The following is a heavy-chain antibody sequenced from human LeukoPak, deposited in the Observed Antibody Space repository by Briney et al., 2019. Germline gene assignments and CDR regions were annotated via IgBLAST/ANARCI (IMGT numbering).Heavy chain of an antibody. J-gene: IGHJ5*02. CDR1: GFTFSSYS. D-gene: IGHD3-16*01. Sequence: GGSLGLSCAASGFTFSSYSMNWVRQAPGKGLEWLSYISSGSSTMYYADSVKGRFTISRDNAKNLMYLQMNSLRDEDTAVYYCARDFVGGATWGQGTLVTVSS. CDR3: ARDFVGGAT. CDR2: ISSGSSTM. V-gene: IGHV3-48*02.